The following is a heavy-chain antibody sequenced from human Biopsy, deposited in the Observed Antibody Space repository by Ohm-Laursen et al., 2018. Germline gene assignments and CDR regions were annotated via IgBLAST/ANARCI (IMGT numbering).Heavy chain of an antibody. Sequence: SLRLSCSVSGFKFDNYGMNWVRQAPGKGLEWVAVIWYDGSDKYYGDSVKGRFTISRDNAKNTVDLQMNSLRAEDTAVYYCARDSRRYNYQYYYGMDVWGQGTAVTVSS. V-gene: IGHV3-33*01. CDR3: ARDSRRYNYQYYYGMDV. CDR2: IWYDGSDK. CDR1: GFKFDNYG. J-gene: IGHJ6*02. D-gene: IGHD1-1*01.